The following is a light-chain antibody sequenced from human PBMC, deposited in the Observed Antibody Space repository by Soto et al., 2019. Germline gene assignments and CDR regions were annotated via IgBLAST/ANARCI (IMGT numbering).Light chain of an antibody. Sequence: EIVLTQSPSTLSSSPRERATLSCRASQSVSSYLALYQQKPGQAPRLLIYGASSRATGIPDRFSGGGSGTDFTLTISRLEPEDFAVYYCQQFSRYPLTFGGGTKVDIK. CDR1: QSVSSY. J-gene: IGKJ4*01. CDR2: GAS. CDR3: QQFSRYPLT. V-gene: IGKV3-20*01.